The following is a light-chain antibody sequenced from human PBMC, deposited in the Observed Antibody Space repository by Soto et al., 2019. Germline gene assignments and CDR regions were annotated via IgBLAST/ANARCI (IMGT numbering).Light chain of an antibody. J-gene: IGLJ1*01. CDR1: SSDVGGYNS. Sequence: QSALTQPASVSGSPGQSITISCTGTSSDVGGYNSVSWYQQHPGKAPQLMIYEVSTRPSGVSNRFSGSKSGNTASLTISGLQAEDEADYYCSSYTTSSTLLYVFGTGTKLTVL. V-gene: IGLV2-14*01. CDR2: EVS. CDR3: SSYTTSSTLLYV.